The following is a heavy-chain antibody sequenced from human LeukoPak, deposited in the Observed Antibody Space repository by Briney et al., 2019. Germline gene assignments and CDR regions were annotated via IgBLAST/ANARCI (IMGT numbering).Heavy chain of an antibody. J-gene: IGHJ3*02. CDR2: IYYSGST. V-gene: IGHV4-59*08. D-gene: IGHD4/OR15-4a*01. CDR1: GGSIGSYY. CDR3: ARRPMVGHDAFDI. Sequence: PSETLSLTCTVSGGSIGSYYWSWIRQPPGKGLEWIGYIYYSGSTNYNPSLKSRVTISVDTSKNQFSLKLSSVTAADTAVYYCARRPMVGHDAFDIWGQGTMVTVSS.